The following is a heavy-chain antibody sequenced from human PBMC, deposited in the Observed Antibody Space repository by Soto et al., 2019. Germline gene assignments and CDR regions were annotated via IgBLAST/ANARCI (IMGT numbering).Heavy chain of an antibody. V-gene: IGHV3-30*18. CDR2: ISYDGSNK. J-gene: IGHJ4*02. CDR3: AKELEAGYSSSWYAADY. CDR1: GFTFSSYG. Sequence: PGGSLRLSCAASGFTFSSYGMHWVRQAPGKGLEWVAVISYDGSNKYYADSVKGRFTISRDNSKNTLYLQMNSLRAEDTAVYYCAKELEAGYSSSWYAADYWGQGTLVTVSS. D-gene: IGHD6-13*01.